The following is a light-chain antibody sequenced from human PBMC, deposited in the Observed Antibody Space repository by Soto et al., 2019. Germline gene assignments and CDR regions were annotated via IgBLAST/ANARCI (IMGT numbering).Light chain of an antibody. CDR2: GAS. CDR3: PQYNTWPRT. CDR1: QGIKDY. V-gene: IGKV3-15*01. J-gene: IGKJ1*01. Sequence: EIVMTQSPATLSVSPGERATLSCRASQGIKDYVAWFQQKPGQAPRLLIYGASTRATAIPARFGGSGSGTEFTLSISSLQSEDFAVYYCPQYNTWPRTFGQGTKVDIK.